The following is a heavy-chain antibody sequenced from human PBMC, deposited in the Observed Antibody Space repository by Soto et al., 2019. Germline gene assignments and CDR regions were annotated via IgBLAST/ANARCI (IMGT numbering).Heavy chain of an antibody. CDR1: AINFRSYA. CDR2: VGGSGSDT. Sequence: PWGSLRLSCSASAINFRSYAMSWVRQAPGKGLEWVSAVGGSGSDTYYADSVKGRFTISRDDSKNTLYLHMSSLRVEDTAIYYCAKRQSFDFWSGYLPFFDYWGQGTPVTVSS. J-gene: IGHJ4*02. D-gene: IGHD3-3*01. CDR3: AKRQSFDFWSGYLPFFDY. V-gene: IGHV3-23*01.